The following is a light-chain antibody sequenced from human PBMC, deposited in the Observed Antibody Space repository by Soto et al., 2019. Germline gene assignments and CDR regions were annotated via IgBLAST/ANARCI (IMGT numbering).Light chain of an antibody. J-gene: IGKJ1*01. Sequence: DIPMTQSPSTLSASAGDRVTITCRASQSISVWLAWFQQKPGTAPKLLIYDASSLESGVPSRFSGSGSGTEFTLTISSLQPDDFATYYCQQYNSYSWTFGQGTKVDIK. CDR2: DAS. V-gene: IGKV1-5*01. CDR3: QQYNSYSWT. CDR1: QSISVW.